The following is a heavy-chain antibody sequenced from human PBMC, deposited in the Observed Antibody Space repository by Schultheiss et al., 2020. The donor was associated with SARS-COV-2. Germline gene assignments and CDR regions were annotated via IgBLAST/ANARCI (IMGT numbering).Heavy chain of an antibody. V-gene: IGHV1-18*04. CDR2: ISAYNGNT. CDR3: ARADSSGYYSYFDY. Sequence: ASVKVSCKASGYTFTNYFIHWVRQAPGQGLEWMGWISAYNGNTNYAQKLQGRVTMTTDTSTSTAYMELRSLRSEDTAVYYCARADSSGYYSYFDYWGQGTLVTVSS. CDR1: GYTFTNYF. J-gene: IGHJ4*02. D-gene: IGHD3-22*01.